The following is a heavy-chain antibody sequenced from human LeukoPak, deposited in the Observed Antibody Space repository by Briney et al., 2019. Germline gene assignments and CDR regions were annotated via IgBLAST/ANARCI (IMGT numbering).Heavy chain of an antibody. CDR1: GVSITSYY. D-gene: IGHD1-26*01. Sequence: SGTLSLTCTVSGVSITSYYWSWIRQPPGKGLEWIGYIYYSGSTNYNPSLKSRVTMSVDTSKNQFSLKLSSVTAADTAVYYCARERVSGGSGYGMDVWGQGTTVTVSS. J-gene: IGHJ6*02. CDR2: IYYSGST. V-gene: IGHV4-59*08. CDR3: ARERVSGGSGYGMDV.